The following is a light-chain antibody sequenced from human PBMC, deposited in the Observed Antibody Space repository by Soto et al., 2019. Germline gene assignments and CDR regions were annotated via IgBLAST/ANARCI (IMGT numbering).Light chain of an antibody. Sequence: DIVMTQSPDSLAVSLGERATINCKSSQIVLYSSNNKNYLAWYQQKPGQPPKLHIYWASTRESGVPDRFSGSGSGTDFTLTISSLQAEDVAVYYCQQYYSTPPTFGQGTKVDI. J-gene: IGKJ1*01. CDR1: QIVLYSSNNKNY. V-gene: IGKV4-1*01. CDR3: QQYYSTPPT. CDR2: WAS.